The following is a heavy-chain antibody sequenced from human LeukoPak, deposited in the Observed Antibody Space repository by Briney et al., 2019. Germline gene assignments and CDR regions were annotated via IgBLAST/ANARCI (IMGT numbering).Heavy chain of an antibody. V-gene: IGHV3-23*01. CDR2: IGGSAGYT. Sequence: GGSLRLSCAASGFTLSSYTVSWVRQAPGMGLEWISGIGGSAGYTYYADSVRGRSTISRDDSKNSLYLQMNSLRAEDTAVYYCARGGQVVGASDFDYWGQGTLVTVSS. J-gene: IGHJ4*02. D-gene: IGHD1-26*01. CDR1: GFTLSSYT. CDR3: ARGGQVVGASDFDY.